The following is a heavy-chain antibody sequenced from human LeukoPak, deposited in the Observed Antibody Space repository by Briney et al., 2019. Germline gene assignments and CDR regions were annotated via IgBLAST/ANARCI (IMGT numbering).Heavy chain of an antibody. Sequence: PSETLSLTCTVSGGSISSYYWSWIRQPPGKGLEWIGYIYYSGSTNYNPSLKSRVTISVDTSKNQFSLKLSSVTAAGTAVYYRARGWAFDYWGQGTLVTVSS. J-gene: IGHJ4*02. CDR3: ARGWAFDY. D-gene: IGHD1-26*01. CDR1: GGSISSYY. CDR2: IYYSGST. V-gene: IGHV4-59*01.